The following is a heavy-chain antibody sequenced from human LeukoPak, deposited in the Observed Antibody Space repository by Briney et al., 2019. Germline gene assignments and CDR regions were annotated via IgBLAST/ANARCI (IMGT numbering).Heavy chain of an antibody. J-gene: IGHJ4*02. D-gene: IGHD2-21*01. Sequence: SDTLPLTCTVSGGSISGYYWNWLRHPPEGGLEWLGYIYYSGTTNYNPSLKSRLTISLAPSKHQFCLKPTSVTAADTAVYYCARAHLCETDFDDWGLGTLVTVSS. V-gene: IGHV4-59*07. CDR2: IYYSGTT. CDR1: GGSISGYY. CDR3: ARAHLCETDFDD.